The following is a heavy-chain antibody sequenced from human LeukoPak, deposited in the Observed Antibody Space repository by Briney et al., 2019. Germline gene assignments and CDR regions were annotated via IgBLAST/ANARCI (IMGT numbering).Heavy chain of an antibody. CDR3: ARDRWELLGGLDY. D-gene: IGHD1-26*01. CDR1: GFTFSSYS. Sequence: GGSLRLSCAASGFTFSSYSMNWVRQAPGKGLEWVSYISSSSSTIYYADSVKGRFTISRDNAKNSLYLQMNSLRAEDTAVYYCARDRWELLGGLDYWGQGTLVTVSS. J-gene: IGHJ4*02. V-gene: IGHV3-48*04. CDR2: ISSSSSTI.